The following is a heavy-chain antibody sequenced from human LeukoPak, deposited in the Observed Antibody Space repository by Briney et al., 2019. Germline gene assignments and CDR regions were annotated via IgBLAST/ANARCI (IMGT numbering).Heavy chain of an antibody. J-gene: IGHJ4*02. CDR1: GGSISSSSYY. V-gene: IGHV4-39*01. Sequence: SETLSLTCTVSGGSISSSSYYWGWIRQPPGEGLEWIGSIYYSGSTYYNPSLKSRVTISVDTSKNQFSLKLSSVTAADTAVYYCARGVFGEYYFDYWGQGTLVTVSS. D-gene: IGHD3-10*01. CDR3: ARGVFGEYYFDY. CDR2: IYYSGST.